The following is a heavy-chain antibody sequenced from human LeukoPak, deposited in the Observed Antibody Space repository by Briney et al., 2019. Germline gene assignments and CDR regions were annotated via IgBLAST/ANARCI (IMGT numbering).Heavy chain of an antibody. CDR1: GGTFSSSG. Sequence: SAKVSCKASGGTFSSSGFNWVRQAPGQGLEWMGGITPIFGTTNYAQKFQGRVTITADESASTAYMELSSLRSEDTAVYYCARNLEVGRIRYFDLWGRGTLITVSS. CDR2: ITPIFGTT. CDR3: ARNLEVGRIRYFDL. V-gene: IGHV1-69*13. J-gene: IGHJ2*01. D-gene: IGHD1-26*01.